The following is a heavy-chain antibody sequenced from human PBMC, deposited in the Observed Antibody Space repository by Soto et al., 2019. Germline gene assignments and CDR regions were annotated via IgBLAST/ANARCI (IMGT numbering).Heavy chain of an antibody. CDR2: IYYIGRT. Sequence: QLQLRESGPGLVKPSETLSLTCTVSGGSISSSSYYWGWIRQPPGKGLEWIGSIYYIGRTNYNPSRKSRVTISVDTSKNQFALKLSSVTAADTAVYYCAREIGCSGGSCVPYYMDVWGKGTTVTVAS. D-gene: IGHD2-15*01. J-gene: IGHJ6*03. V-gene: IGHV4-39*02. CDR1: GGSISSSSYY. CDR3: AREIGCSGGSCVPYYMDV.